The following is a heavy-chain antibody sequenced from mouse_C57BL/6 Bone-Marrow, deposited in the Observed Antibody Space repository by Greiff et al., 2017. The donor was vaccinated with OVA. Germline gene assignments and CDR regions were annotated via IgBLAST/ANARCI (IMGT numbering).Heavy chain of an antibody. D-gene: IGHD2-2*01. CDR2: ILPGSGST. CDR1: GYTFTGYW. Sequence: VQLQQSGAELMKPGASVKLSCKATGYTFTGYWIEWVKQRPGHGLEWIGEILPGSGSTKYHEKFKGKGTFTADTSSNTAYMQLSSLTTEDSAIYYCARGGLGYFDYWGQGTTLTVSS. V-gene: IGHV1-9*01. CDR3: ARGGLGYFDY. J-gene: IGHJ2*01.